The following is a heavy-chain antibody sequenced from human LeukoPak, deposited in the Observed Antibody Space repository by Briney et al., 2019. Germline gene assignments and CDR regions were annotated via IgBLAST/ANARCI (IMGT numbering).Heavy chain of an antibody. CDR3: AKARAAMVTDY. V-gene: IGHV3-23*01. CDR2: ISTSGSIT. Sequence: GGSLRLSCAASGFTFSSYAMSWVRQAPGKGLEWVSAISTSGSITYYADSVKGRFTISRDNLKNTLYVQMNSLRAEDTAVYYCAKARAAMVTDYWGQGTLVTVSS. D-gene: IGHD5-18*01. J-gene: IGHJ4*02. CDR1: GFTFSSYA.